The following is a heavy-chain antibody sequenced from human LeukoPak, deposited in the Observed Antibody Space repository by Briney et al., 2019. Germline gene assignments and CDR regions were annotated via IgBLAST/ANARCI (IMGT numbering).Heavy chain of an antibody. Sequence: PGGSLRLSCVASGVTISAYWMHWVRQAPGKGLAWVSRVDSDGTTTRYADSVKGRFTISRDNAKNTVYQQMNSLRAEDTAVYYCARIITAAAADCWGQGTLVAVSS. J-gene: IGHJ4*02. CDR3: ARIITAAAADC. CDR2: VDSDGTTT. D-gene: IGHD6-13*01. CDR1: GVTISAYW. V-gene: IGHV3-74*01.